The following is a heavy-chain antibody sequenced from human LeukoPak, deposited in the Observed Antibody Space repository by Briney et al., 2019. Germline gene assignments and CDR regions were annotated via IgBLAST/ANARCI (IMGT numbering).Heavy chain of an antibody. CDR3: ARLYSSSSSD. CDR2: TGNTGSTK. Sequence: GGSLRLSCAASGFTFSSYTMNWIRQAPGKGLEWVSSTGNTGSTKYYADSVRGRFTISRDNSQNTLYLQMNNLRAEDTALYYCARLYSSSSSDWGQGTLVTVSS. D-gene: IGHD6-6*01. J-gene: IGHJ4*02. V-gene: IGHV3-23*01. CDR1: GFTFSSYT.